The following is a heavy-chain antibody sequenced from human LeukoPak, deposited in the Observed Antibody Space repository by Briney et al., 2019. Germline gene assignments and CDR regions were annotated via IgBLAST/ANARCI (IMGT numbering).Heavy chain of an antibody. J-gene: IGHJ4*02. CDR1: GGSLSGYY. Sequence: SETLSLTCAVYGGSLSGYYWSWIRQPPGKGLEWIGEINHSGSTNYNPSLKSRVTISVDTSKNQFSLKLSSVTAADTAVYYCARETPMITFGGVNSSPFDYWGQGTLVTVSS. CDR2: INHSGST. CDR3: ARETPMITFGGVNSSPFDY. V-gene: IGHV4-34*01. D-gene: IGHD3-16*01.